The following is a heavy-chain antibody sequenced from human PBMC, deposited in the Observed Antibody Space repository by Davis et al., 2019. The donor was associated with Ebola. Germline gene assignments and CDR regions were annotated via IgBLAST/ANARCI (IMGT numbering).Heavy chain of an antibody. J-gene: IGHJ4*02. CDR2: ISSSGSTI. Sequence: GESLKISCAASGFTFSSYSMNWVRQAPGKGLEWVSYISSSGSTIYYADSVKGRFTISRDNAKNSLYLQMNSLRAEDTAVYYCARAKNYYDSSGYLGYWGQGTLVTVSS. V-gene: IGHV3-48*04. CDR3: ARAKNYYDSSGYLGY. CDR1: GFTFSSYS. D-gene: IGHD3-22*01.